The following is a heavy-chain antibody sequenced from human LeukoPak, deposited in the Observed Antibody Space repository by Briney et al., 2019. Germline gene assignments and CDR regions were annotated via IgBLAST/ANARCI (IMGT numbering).Heavy chain of an antibody. J-gene: IGHJ4*02. CDR3: ANGDALYCSSTSCLLDY. D-gene: IGHD2-2*01. V-gene: IGHV3-23*01. Sequence: GGSLRLSCAASGFTFSSYAMSWVRQAPGKGLEWVSAISGSGGSTYYADSVKGRFTISRDNSKNTLYLQMSSLRAEDTAVYYCANGDALYCSSTSCLLDYWGQGTLVTVSS. CDR2: ISGSGGST. CDR1: GFTFSSYA.